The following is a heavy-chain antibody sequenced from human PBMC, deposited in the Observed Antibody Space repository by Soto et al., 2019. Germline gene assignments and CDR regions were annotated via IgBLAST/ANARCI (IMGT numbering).Heavy chain of an antibody. D-gene: IGHD6-19*01. CDR1: GFTFSSYA. CDR2: ISYDGSNK. Sequence: GGSLRLSCAASGFTFSSYAMHWVRQAPGKGLEWVAVISYDGSNKYYADSVKGRFTISRDNSKNTLYPQMNSLRAEDTAVYYCARDHSSGWYFFDYWGQGTLVTVSS. CDR3: ARDHSSGWYFFDY. V-gene: IGHV3-30-3*01. J-gene: IGHJ4*02.